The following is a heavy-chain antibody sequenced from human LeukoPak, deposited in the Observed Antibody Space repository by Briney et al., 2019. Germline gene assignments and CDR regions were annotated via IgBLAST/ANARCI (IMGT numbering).Heavy chain of an antibody. D-gene: IGHD3-10*01. Sequence: SETLSLTCAVYGGSFSGYYWSWIRQPPGKGLEWIGEINHSGSTNYNPSLKSRVTISVDTSKNQFSLKLSSVTAADTAVYYCATPSGPYGLGLDYWGQGTLVTVSS. V-gene: IGHV4-34*01. CDR2: INHSGST. J-gene: IGHJ4*02. CDR1: GGSFSGYY. CDR3: ATPSGPYGLGLDY.